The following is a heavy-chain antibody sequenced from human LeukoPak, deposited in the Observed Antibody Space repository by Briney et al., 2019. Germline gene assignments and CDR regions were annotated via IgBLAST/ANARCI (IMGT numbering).Heavy chain of an antibody. CDR1: GYTFTGYY. J-gene: IGHJ5*02. CDR3: ARGEDIVVVVASGWFDP. Sequence: ASVKVSCKASGYTFTGYYMHWVRQAPGQGLEWMGWINPNSGGTNYAQKFQGRVTMTRDTSISTAYMELSRLRSDDTAVYYCARGEDIVVVVASGWFDPWGQGTLVTVSS. V-gene: IGHV1-2*02. CDR2: INPNSGGT. D-gene: IGHD2-15*01.